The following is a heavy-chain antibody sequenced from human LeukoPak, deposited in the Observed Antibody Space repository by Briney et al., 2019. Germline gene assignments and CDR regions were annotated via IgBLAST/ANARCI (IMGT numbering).Heavy chain of an antibody. CDR2: ISYSGST. CDR1: DVSISSSTYF. D-gene: IGHD2-8*01. Sequence: SETLSLTCTVSDVSISSSTYFWGWIRQPPGEGLEWIGSISYSGSTYYNPSLKSRVSISADTPKNHFSLQLSSVTAADTAVYYCARQEVVLMLYGFGSWGQGTLVTVSS. V-gene: IGHV4-39*01. CDR3: ARQEVVLMLYGFGS. J-gene: IGHJ5*02.